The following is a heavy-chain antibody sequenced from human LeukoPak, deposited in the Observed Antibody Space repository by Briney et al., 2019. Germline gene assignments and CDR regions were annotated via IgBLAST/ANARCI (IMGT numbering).Heavy chain of an antibody. V-gene: IGHV1-18*01. J-gene: IGHJ6*02. Sequence: ASVKVSCKASGYTFTSYGISWVRQAPGQGLEWMGWISAYNGNTNYAQKLQGRVTMTTDTSTSTAYMELRSLRSDDTAVYYCARDLGYDSSGQYYYYGMDVWGQGTTVTVSS. CDR1: GYTFTSYG. D-gene: IGHD3-22*01. CDR3: ARDLGYDSSGQYYYYGMDV. CDR2: ISAYNGNT.